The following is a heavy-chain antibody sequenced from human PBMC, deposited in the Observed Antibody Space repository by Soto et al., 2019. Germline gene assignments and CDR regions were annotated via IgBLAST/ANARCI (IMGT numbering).Heavy chain of an antibody. CDR2: IYYSGRT. J-gene: IGHJ2*01. D-gene: IGHD2-15*01. Sequence: QVQLQESGPGLVKPSQTLSLTCTVSGGSISSGGYYWSWIRQHPGKGLEWIGYIYYSGRTYYNPSLKSRVTISVDTSKNQFSLKLSSVTAADTAVYYCARYCSGGSCYVRYFDLWGRGTLVTVSS. V-gene: IGHV4-31*03. CDR1: GGSISSGGYY. CDR3: ARYCSGGSCYVRYFDL.